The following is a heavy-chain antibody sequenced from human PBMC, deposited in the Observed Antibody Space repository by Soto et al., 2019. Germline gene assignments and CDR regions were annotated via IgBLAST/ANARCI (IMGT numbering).Heavy chain of an antibody. CDR3: AIFEPAVVPATDDY. V-gene: IGHV3-21*01. CDR1: GFTFSSYS. D-gene: IGHD2-2*01. Sequence: VGSLRLSCAASGFTFSSYSMNWVRQAPGKGLEWVSSISSSSSYIYYADSVKGRFTISRDNAKNSLYLQMNSLRAEDTAVYYCAIFEPAVVPATDDYWGQGTLVTVSS. J-gene: IGHJ4*02. CDR2: ISSSSSYI.